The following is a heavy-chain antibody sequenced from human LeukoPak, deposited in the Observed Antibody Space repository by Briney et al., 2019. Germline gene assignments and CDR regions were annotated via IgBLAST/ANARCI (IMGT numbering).Heavy chain of an antibody. CDR3: AKILYAGGHAIFDY. D-gene: IGHD2/OR15-2a*01. Sequence: HPGGSLRLFCAASGFMFSNFAMNWVRQAPGKGLEWVSTIRERGGDTHYADSVKGRFTISRDDSKSTLYLQLDSLRAEDTAVYYCAKILYAGGHAIFDYWGQGTLVTVSS. CDR1: GFMFSNFA. CDR2: IRERGGDT. J-gene: IGHJ4*02. V-gene: IGHV3-23*01.